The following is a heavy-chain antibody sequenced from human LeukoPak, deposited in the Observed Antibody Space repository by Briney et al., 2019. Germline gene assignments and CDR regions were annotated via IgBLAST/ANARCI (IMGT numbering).Heavy chain of an antibody. CDR2: FDPEDGET. V-gene: IGHV1-24*01. J-gene: IGHJ4*02. Sequence: ASVKVSCKVSGYTLTELSMHWVRQAPGKGLEWMGGFDPEDGETIYAQKFQGRVTVTEDTSTDTAYMELSSLRSEDTAVYYCATLEVLFDYWGQGTLVTVSS. CDR3: ATLEVLFDY. CDR1: GYTLTELS.